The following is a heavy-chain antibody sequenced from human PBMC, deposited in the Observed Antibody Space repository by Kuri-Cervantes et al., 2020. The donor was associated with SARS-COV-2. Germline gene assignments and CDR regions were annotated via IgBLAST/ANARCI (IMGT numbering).Heavy chain of an antibody. V-gene: IGHV1-69*06. CDR1: GGTFSSYA. D-gene: IGHD5-24*01. J-gene: IGHJ4*02. CDR3: ARVEMTTIKFDY. CDR2: VIPIFGTS. Sequence: SVKVSCKASGGTFSSYAISWVRQAPGQGLEWMGGVIPIFGTSNYAQDFQGRVTITADKSTSTAYMELSSLRSEDTAVYYCARVEMTTIKFDYWGQGTLVTVSS.